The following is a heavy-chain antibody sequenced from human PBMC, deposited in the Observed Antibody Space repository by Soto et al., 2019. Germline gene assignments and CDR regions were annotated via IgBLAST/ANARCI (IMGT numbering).Heavy chain of an antibody. CDR1: GFSLSNARLG. J-gene: IGHJ4*02. V-gene: IGHV2-26*01. CDR3: AHAGDYDLLTFDH. CDR2: IFSNDDK. D-gene: IGHD4-17*01. Sequence: QVTLKESGPVVVKPTETLTLTCTVSGFSLSNARLGVSWIRQPPGKALEWLAHIFSNDDKSYSTSLKNRLTISKDTSKSQVVLTITNMDPGDTATYFCAHAGDYDLLTFDHWGPGTLVTVSS.